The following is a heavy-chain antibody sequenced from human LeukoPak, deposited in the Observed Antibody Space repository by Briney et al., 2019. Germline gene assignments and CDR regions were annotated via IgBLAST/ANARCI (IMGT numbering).Heavy chain of an antibody. V-gene: IGHV3-7*01. Sequence: PGGSLRLSCVVSGFTFSSYSMIWVRQAPGKGLQWVANMKKDGSETKYVESVKGRFTISRDNAKNSLYLQMNSLRAEDTAVYYCGRPRSGSGTYFIDYWRQGTLVSVSS. CDR2: MKKDGSET. D-gene: IGHD3-10*01. CDR1: GFTFSSYS. CDR3: GRPRSGSGTYFIDY. J-gene: IGHJ4*02.